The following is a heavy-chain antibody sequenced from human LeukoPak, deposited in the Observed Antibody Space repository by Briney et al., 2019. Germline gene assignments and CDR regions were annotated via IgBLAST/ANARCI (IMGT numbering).Heavy chain of an antibody. CDR3: TRDSGRFRLDY. CDR1: GFTFSSYS. D-gene: IGHD6-19*01. CDR2: INEDGSEK. Sequence: GGSLRLSCAASGFTFSSYSMNWVRQAPGKGLGWVASINEDGSEKYYVDSVKGRLTVSRDNAKNSLYLQMNSLRVEDTAVYYCTRDSGRFRLDYWGQGILVTVSS. V-gene: IGHV3-7*01. J-gene: IGHJ4*02.